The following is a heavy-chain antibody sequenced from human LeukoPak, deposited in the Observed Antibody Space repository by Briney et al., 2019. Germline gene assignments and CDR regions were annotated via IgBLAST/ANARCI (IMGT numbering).Heavy chain of an antibody. V-gene: IGHV1-69*04. CDR1: GGTFSSYA. D-gene: IGHD3-10*01. CDR2: IIPILGIA. Sequence: SVKVSCKASGGTFSSYAISWVRQAPGQGLEWMGRIIPILGIANYAQKLQGRVTITADKSTSTAYMELSSLRSEDTAVYYCASEVSRYYGSIHYYGMDVWGQGTTVTVSS. CDR3: ASEVSRYYGSIHYYGMDV. J-gene: IGHJ6*02.